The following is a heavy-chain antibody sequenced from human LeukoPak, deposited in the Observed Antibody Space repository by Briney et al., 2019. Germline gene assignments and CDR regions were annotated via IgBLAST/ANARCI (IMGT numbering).Heavy chain of an antibody. CDR2: INHSGST. D-gene: IGHD6-6*01. V-gene: IGHV4-34*01. CDR1: GGSFSGYY. Sequence: SETLSLTCAVYGGSFSGYYWSWIRQPPGKGLEWIGEINHSGSTNYNPSLKSRVTISVDTSENQFSLKLSSVTAADTAVYYCARASSIAYDYWGQGTLVTVSS. CDR3: ARASSIAYDY. J-gene: IGHJ4*02.